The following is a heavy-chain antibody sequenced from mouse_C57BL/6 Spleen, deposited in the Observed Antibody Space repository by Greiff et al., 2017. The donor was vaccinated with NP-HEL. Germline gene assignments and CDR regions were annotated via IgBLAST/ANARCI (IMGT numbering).Heavy chain of an antibody. CDR1: GYTFTDYN. Sequence: EVQLQQSGPELVKPGASVKIPCKASGYTFTDYNMDWVKQSHGKSLEWIGDINPNNGGTIYNQKFKGKATLTVDKSSSTAYMELRSLTSEDTAVYYCARLVTTVVATRYFDVWGTGTTVTVSS. J-gene: IGHJ1*03. V-gene: IGHV1-18*01. D-gene: IGHD1-1*01. CDR3: ARLVTTVVATRYFDV. CDR2: INPNNGGT.